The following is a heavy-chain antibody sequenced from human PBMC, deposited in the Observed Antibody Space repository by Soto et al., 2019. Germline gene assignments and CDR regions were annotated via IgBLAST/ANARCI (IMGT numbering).Heavy chain of an antibody. CDR2: IDPSDSYT. CDR3: ARAGPMPGVTAMVYWYFDL. V-gene: IGHV5-10-1*01. D-gene: IGHD5-18*01. Sequence: PGESLKISCKGSGYSFTSYWISWVRQMPGKGLEWMGRIDPSDSYTNFNPSLQSRVTFSVDKSNNQFSLQLNSVTPEDTAVYYCARAGPMPGVTAMVYWYFDLWGRGTLVTVSS. J-gene: IGHJ2*01. CDR1: GYSFTSYW.